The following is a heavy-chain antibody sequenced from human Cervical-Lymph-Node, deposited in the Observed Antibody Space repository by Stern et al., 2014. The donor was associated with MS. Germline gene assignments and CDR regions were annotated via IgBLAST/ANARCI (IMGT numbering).Heavy chain of an antibody. J-gene: IGHJ4*02. CDR1: GGTFNTNA. CDR3: ATERVYSGSYRFDY. D-gene: IGHD1-26*01. CDR2: IIPRFGIT. V-gene: IGHV1-69*17. Sequence: VQLVQSGAEVKKPGSSVKVSCKASGGTFNTNAISWGRQGPGQGPEGMGAIIPRFGITNYAQKVQGRITISVHKSTGTAYMELSSLRSEDTAVYYCATERVYSGSYRFDYWGQGTLVTVSS.